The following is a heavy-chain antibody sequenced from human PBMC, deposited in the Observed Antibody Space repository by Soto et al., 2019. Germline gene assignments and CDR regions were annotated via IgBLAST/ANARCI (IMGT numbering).Heavy chain of an antibody. CDR3: AREDDILNGYIS. CDR1: GFTVSSNY. J-gene: IGHJ5*02. Sequence: GGSLRLSCAASGFTVSSNYMSWVRQAPGKGLEWVSVIYSGGSTYYADSVKGRFTISRDNSKNTLYLQMNSLRAEDTAVYYCAREDDILNGYISWGQGTLVTVSS. CDR2: IYSGGST. V-gene: IGHV3-66*01. D-gene: IGHD3-9*01.